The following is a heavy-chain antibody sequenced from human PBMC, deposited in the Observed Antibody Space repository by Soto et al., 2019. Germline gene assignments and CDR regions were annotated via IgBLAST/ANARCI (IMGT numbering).Heavy chain of an antibody. CDR1: GGSFSGYY. CDR2: INHSGST. CDR3: ARAYSGSYEGAFDI. V-gene: IGHV4-34*01. D-gene: IGHD1-26*01. Sequence: SETLSLTGAVDGGSFSGYYWSWIRQPPGKGLEWIGEINHSGSTNYNPSLKSRVTISVDTSKNQFSLKLSSVTAADTAVYYCARAYSGSYEGAFDIWGQGTMVTVSS. J-gene: IGHJ3*02.